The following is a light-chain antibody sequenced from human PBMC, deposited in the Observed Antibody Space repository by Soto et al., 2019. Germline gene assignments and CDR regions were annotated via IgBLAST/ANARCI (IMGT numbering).Light chain of an antibody. CDR2: AAS. CDR3: QKYNSAPWT. V-gene: IGKV1-27*01. J-gene: IGKJ1*01. CDR1: QGISNY. Sequence: DIQMTQSPSSLSASVGDRVTITCRASQGISNYLAWYQQKPGKVPKLLIYAASTLQSGVPSRFSGSGSRTDFPLTISSLQPEDVATYYRQKYNSAPWTVGQRTKVEIK.